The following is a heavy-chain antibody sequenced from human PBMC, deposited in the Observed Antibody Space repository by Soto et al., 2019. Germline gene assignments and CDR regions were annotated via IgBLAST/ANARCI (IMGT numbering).Heavy chain of an antibody. D-gene: IGHD4-17*01. V-gene: IGHV3-23*01. J-gene: IGHJ3*01. CDR3: ARMATLTTSALDV. Sequence: EAQLWESGGGPVQPGESLRLSCAASGFSFDIYAMAWVRRAPGKGLEWVSAISSSSGATTYYADSVRGRFTISRDNSRNTIYLQMSRLRVDDTAVYYCARMATLTTSALDVWGQGTMVSVS. CDR2: ISSSSGATT. CDR1: GFSFDIYA.